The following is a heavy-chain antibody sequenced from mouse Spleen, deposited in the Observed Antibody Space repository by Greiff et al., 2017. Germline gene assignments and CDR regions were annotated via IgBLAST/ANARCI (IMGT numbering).Heavy chain of an antibody. V-gene: IGHV1-76*01. CDR1: GYTFTDYY. CDR3: AREGYYYAMDY. CDR2: IYPGSGNT. Sequence: QVQLQQSGAELVRPGASVKLSCKASGYTFTDYYINWVKQRPGQGLEWIARIYPGSGNTYYNEKFKGKATLTAEKSSSTAYMQLSSLTSEDSAVYFCAREGYYYAMDYWGQGTSVTVSS. J-gene: IGHJ4*01.